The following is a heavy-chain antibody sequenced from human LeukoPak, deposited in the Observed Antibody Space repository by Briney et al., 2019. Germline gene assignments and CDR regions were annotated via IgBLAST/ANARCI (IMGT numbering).Heavy chain of an antibody. Sequence: APVKVSCKASGYTFTGYYMHWVRQAPGQGLEWMGWINPNSGGTNYAQKFQGRVTMTRDTSISTAYMELSRLRSDDTAVYYCARDRSIAVNYYFDYWGQGTLVTVSS. CDR2: INPNSGGT. CDR3: ARDRSIAVNYYFDY. J-gene: IGHJ4*02. V-gene: IGHV1-2*02. D-gene: IGHD6-19*01. CDR1: GYTFTGYY.